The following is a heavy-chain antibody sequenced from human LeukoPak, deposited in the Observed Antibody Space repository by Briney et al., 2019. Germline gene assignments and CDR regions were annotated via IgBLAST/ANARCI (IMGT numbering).Heavy chain of an antibody. V-gene: IGHV3-30*02. CDR3: AKARVGATTSGY. CDR1: GFTFSSYG. J-gene: IGHJ4*02. Sequence: GGSLRLSCAASGFTFSSYGIHWVRQAPGKGLEWVAFIRYDGSNKYYADSVKGRFTISRDNSKNTLYLQMNSLRAEGTAVYYCAKARVGATTSGYWGQGTLVTVSS. D-gene: IGHD1-26*01. CDR2: IRYDGSNK.